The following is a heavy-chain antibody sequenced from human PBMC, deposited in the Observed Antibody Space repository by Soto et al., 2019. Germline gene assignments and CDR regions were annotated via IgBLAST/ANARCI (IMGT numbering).Heavy chain of an antibody. V-gene: IGHV3-48*02. J-gene: IGHJ4*02. CDR2: ISSSGRSI. Sequence: EVQLVESGGGLVQRGGSLRLSCSASGFTFSSYSMNWVRQAPGKGLEWVSYISSSGRSIYYADSVKGRFTISRDSAKNSLSLQMSSLRDEDTAVYYCARTGSSSGSYYTYDYWGRGTLVTVSS. D-gene: IGHD3-10*01. CDR3: ARTGSSSGSYYTYDY. CDR1: GFTFSSYS.